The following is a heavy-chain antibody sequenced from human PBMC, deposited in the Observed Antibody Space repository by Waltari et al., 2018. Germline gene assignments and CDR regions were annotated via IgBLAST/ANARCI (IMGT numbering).Heavy chain of an antibody. D-gene: IGHD3-16*01. J-gene: IGHJ4*02. V-gene: IGHV4-61*02. CDR2: IYTSEST. Sequence: QVQLQESGPGLVKPSQTLSLTCTVSGGSISSGSYYWSWIRQPAGKGLEWIGRIYTSESTYHNPSLKSRVTLSVDTSKNQFSLKLNAGTAADTAVYYCTRLRGGGQTGSFDSWGQGTLVTVSS. CDR3: TRLRGGGQTGSFDS. CDR1: GGSISSGSYY.